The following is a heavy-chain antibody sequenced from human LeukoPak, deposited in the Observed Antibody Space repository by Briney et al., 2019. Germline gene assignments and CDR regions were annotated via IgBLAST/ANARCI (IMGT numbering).Heavy chain of an antibody. CDR1: GFTFNIAW. J-gene: IGHJ4*02. D-gene: IGHD6-19*01. CDR3: ASAPGYSSGWYSVDY. CDR2: ISSSSSYI. Sequence: GGSLRLSCAASGFTFNIAWMNWVRQAPGKGLEWVSSISSSSSYIYYADSVKGRFTISRDNAKNSLYLQMNSLRAEDTAVYYCASAPGYSSGWYSVDYWGQGTLVTVSS. V-gene: IGHV3-21*01.